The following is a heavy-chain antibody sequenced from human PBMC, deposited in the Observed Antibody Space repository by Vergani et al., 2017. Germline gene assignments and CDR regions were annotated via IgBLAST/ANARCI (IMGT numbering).Heavy chain of an antibody. CDR1: GFSLSRFW. Sequence: EVQLVESGGGLVPPGRSLRLSCAASGFSLSRFWMSWVRQAPGKGLEWVANIKQDGSEKYYVDSVKGRFTISRDNAKNSLYLQMNSLRAEDTAVYYCARELGAYDYWGQGTLVTVSS. J-gene: IGHJ4*02. D-gene: IGHD1-26*01. CDR2: IKQDGSEK. V-gene: IGHV3-7*01. CDR3: ARELGAYDY.